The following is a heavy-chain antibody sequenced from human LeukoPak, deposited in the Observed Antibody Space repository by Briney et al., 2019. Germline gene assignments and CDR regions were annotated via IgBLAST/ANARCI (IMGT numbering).Heavy chain of an antibody. CDR2: TYFRSERYS. J-gene: IGHJ3*02. CDR3: ARAEEGTYAFAI. V-gene: IGHV6-1*01. D-gene: IGHD1/OR15-1a*01. Sequence: SQTLSLTCVVSGDSVFNNNVAWNWIRQSPSGGLEWLGRTYFRSERYSDYAVSVKSRITIGPDASKNQFSLRVISVTPEDTAVYYCARAEEGTYAFAIWGQGTRVIVSS. CDR1: GDSVFNNNVA.